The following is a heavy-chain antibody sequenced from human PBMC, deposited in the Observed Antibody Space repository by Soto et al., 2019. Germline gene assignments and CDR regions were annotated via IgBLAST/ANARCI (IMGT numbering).Heavy chain of an antibody. CDR3: ARGVYGSGNYYTGPSAFDI. D-gene: IGHD3-10*01. CDR1: GGTLSDHG. Sequence: QVQLEQSGAEVKKPGSSVKVSCKASGGTLSDHGVAWLRQAPGQGLEWMGGTIPVFNTAKYAQKFQGRVTVTADKFTNIAYMELSSLRSEHTAFYFFARGVYGSGNYYTGPSAFDIWGQGTMVIVSS. J-gene: IGHJ3*02. CDR2: TIPVFNTA. V-gene: IGHV1-69*06.